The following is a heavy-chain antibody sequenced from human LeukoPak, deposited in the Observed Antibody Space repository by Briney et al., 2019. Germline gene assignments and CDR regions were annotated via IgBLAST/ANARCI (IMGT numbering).Heavy chain of an antibody. J-gene: IGHJ4*02. CDR2: ITVCNGKA. CDR3: ARRNYCSDPKCHSIAGVTEN. CDR1: GYIFRNYG. D-gene: IGHD2-15*01. Sequence: ASVTVSCKASGYIFRNYGVTWVRQAPGQGLKWLGAITVCNGKADYEPRLQGRVRMATEPSTSIAYMELRSLRADDTAVYYCARRNYCSDPKCHSIAGVTENWGQGTLVTVS. V-gene: IGHV1-18*01.